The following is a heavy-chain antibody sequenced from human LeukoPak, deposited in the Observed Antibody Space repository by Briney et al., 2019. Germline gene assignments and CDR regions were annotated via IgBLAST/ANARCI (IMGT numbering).Heavy chain of an antibody. J-gene: IGHJ4*02. CDR3: ARAVGTTEYFDY. V-gene: IGHV4-61*01. D-gene: IGHD1-1*01. CDR1: GGSVSSGSYY. Sequence: SETLSLTCTVSGGSVSSGSYYWSWIRQPPGKGLEWIEYIYYSGSTNYNPSLKSRVTISVDTSKNQFSLKLSSVTAADTAVYYCARAVGTTEYFDYWGQGTLVTVSS. CDR2: IYYSGST.